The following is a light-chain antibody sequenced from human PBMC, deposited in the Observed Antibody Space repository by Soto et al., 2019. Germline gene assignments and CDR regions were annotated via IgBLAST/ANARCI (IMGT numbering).Light chain of an antibody. J-gene: IGKJ2*01. Sequence: EIVLTQSPGTLSLSPGERATLSCRASESVTSNYLAWYQQKPGQAPMLLIYGASSRATVIPDRFSGSGSGTDFTLTISRLEPEDFAVYYCQHYGSSPYTFGQGTKLEI. CDR1: ESVTSNY. CDR3: QHYGSSPYT. V-gene: IGKV3-20*01. CDR2: GAS.